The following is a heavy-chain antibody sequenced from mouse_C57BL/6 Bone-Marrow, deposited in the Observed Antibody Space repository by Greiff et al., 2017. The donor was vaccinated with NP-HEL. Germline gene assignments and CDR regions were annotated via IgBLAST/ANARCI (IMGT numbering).Heavy chain of an antibody. J-gene: IGHJ4*01. CDR3: AREEYDYDGYYAMDY. Sequence: QVQLQQPGAELVRPGTSVKLSCKASGYTFTSYWMHWVKQRPGQGLEWIGVIDPSDSYTNYNQKFKGKATLTVDTSSSTAYMQLSSLTSEDSAVYYCAREEYDYDGYYAMDYWGQGTSVTVSS. CDR2: IDPSDSYT. V-gene: IGHV1-59*01. CDR1: GYTFTSYW. D-gene: IGHD2-4*01.